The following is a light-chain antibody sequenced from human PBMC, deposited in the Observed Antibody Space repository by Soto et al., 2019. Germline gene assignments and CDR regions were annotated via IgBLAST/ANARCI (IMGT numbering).Light chain of an antibody. V-gene: IGKV1-9*01. CDR2: AAS. Sequence: DIQLTQSPSFLSASVGDRVTITCRASQGISGYVAWYQQKPGKAPKVLIYAASTLKSGVPSRFSGSGSGTEFTLTISSLQPEDFATYHCQQVKNYPLTFGGGTRVEIK. CDR1: QGISGY. CDR3: QQVKNYPLT. J-gene: IGKJ4*01.